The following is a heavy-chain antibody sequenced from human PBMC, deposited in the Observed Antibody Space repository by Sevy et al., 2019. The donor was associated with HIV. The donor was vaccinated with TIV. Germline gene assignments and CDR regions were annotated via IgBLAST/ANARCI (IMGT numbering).Heavy chain of an antibody. CDR2: ISGSGGST. V-gene: IGHV3-23*01. CDR3: AKGGFVDYSSSWLPHFDY. J-gene: IGHJ4*02. Sequence: GGSLRLSCAASGFTFSSYAMSWVRQAPGKGLEWVSAISGSGGSTYYAYSVKGRFTISRDNSKNTLYLQMNSLRAEDTAVYYCAKGGFVDYSSSWLPHFDYWGQGTLVTVSS. CDR1: GFTFSSYA. D-gene: IGHD6-13*01.